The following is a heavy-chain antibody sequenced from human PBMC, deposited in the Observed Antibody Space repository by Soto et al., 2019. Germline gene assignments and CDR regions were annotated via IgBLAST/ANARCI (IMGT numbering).Heavy chain of an antibody. J-gene: IGHJ5*02. CDR3: ARYTTTFFGVVLPWGDL. D-gene: IGHD3-3*01. CDR1: GYTFTSYG. V-gene: IGHV1-18*01. Sequence: ASVKFSCKSSGYTFTSYGISWVRQAPGQGLEWMGWISAYNGNTNYAQKLQGRVTMTTDTSTSTAYMEPRSLRSDDTAVYYCARYTTTFFGVVLPWGDLWGQGSLVTVSS. CDR2: ISAYNGNT.